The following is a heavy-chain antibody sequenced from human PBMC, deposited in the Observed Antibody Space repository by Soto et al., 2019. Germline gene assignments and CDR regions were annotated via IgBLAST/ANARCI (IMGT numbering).Heavy chain of an antibody. J-gene: IGHJ4*02. CDR1: GGSISSGDYY. V-gene: IGHV4-30-4*01. CDR3: ARERDYSYYYDSSGRDGTHGFFDY. D-gene: IGHD3-22*01. Sequence: PSETLSLTCTVSGGSISSGDYYWSWIRQPPGKGLEWIGYIYYSGSTYYNPSLKSRVTISVDTSKNQFSLKLSSVTVADTAVYYCARERDYSYYYDSSGRDGTHGFFDYWGQGTLVTVSS. CDR2: IYYSGST.